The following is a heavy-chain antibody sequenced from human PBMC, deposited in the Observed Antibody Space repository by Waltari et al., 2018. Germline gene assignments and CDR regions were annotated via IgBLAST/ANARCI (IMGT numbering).Heavy chain of an antibody. CDR2: INTYGDDP. V-gene: IGHV3-64D*08. Sequence: MQLVESGGGLVQPGGSLGLSCSASGFAFCDYAMYWVRQAPGKGLEYVSLINTYGDDPYYADSVKGRFTISRDNSEDILYLQMSSLRFEDTAVYYCVRMLGGVGMDVWGQGTTVTVSS. J-gene: IGHJ6*02. CDR3: VRMLGGVGMDV. CDR1: GFAFCDYA. D-gene: IGHD3-10*02.